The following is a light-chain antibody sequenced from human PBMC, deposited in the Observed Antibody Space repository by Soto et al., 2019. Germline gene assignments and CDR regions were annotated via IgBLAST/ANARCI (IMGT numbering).Light chain of an antibody. J-gene: IGKJ3*01. CDR3: QQYETFSGT. V-gene: IGKV1-5*01. Sequence: DIQMTQSPSSVSASVGDRVTITCRASQGISSWLAWYQQKPGEAPKLLIYDASALPRGVPSRFSGSGSGTKFTLAIASLQPDDFATYYCQQYETFSGTFGPGTQVDIK. CDR2: DAS. CDR1: QGISSW.